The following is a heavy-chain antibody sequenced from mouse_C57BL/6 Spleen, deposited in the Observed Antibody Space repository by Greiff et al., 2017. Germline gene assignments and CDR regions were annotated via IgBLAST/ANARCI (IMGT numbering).Heavy chain of an antibody. D-gene: IGHD2-3*01. CDR1: GYTFTSYW. J-gene: IGHJ1*03. Sequence: QVQLQQPGAELVKPGASVKLSCKASGYTFTSYWMHWVKQRPGRGLEWIGRIDPNSGGTKYNEKFKSKATLTVDKPSSTAYMQLSSLTSEDSAVYYCARSTDGYSPVSWYFDVWGTGTTVTVSS. CDR3: ARSTDGYSPVSWYFDV. V-gene: IGHV1-72*01. CDR2: IDPNSGGT.